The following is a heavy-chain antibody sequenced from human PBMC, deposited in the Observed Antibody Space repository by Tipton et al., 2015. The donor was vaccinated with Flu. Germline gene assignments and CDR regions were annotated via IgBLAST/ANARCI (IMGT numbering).Heavy chain of an antibody. D-gene: IGHD3-3*01. CDR3: ARPLYDFWSGPDY. J-gene: IGHJ4*02. V-gene: IGHV3-74*01. CDR1: GFNLSNYW. CDR2: INTDGTIT. Sequence: SLRLSCTASGFNLSNYWMHWVRQAPGEGLVWVSHINTDGTITTYADSVKGRFTVSRDNARNTLYLQINSLRAEDTAMYYCARPLYDFWSGPDYWGQGTLVTVSS.